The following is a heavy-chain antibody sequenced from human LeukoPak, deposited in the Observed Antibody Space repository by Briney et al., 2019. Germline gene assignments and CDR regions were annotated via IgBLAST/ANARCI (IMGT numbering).Heavy chain of an antibody. CDR1: GGSFSGYY. J-gene: IGHJ5*02. V-gene: IGHV4-34*01. Sequence: SETLSLTCAVYGGSFSGYYWSWIRQPPGKGLEWIGEINHSGGTNYNPSLKSRVTISVDTSKNQFSLKLSSVTAADTAVYYCARWGNSPVAYGWFDPWGQGTLVTVSS. CDR2: INHSGGT. D-gene: IGHD2-8*02. CDR3: ARWGNSPVAYGWFDP.